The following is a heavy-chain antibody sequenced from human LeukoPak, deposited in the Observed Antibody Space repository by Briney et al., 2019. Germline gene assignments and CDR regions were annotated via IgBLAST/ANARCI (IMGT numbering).Heavy chain of an antibody. Sequence: ASVKVSCKASGYTFNNYGISWVRQAPGQGLEWMGWVTSHNGDTNYAQKFQDRVTMTTDTSTSTAYMELRSLRSDDTAVYYCAREGLGIGYFDYWGQGTLATVSS. CDR1: GYTFNNYG. V-gene: IGHV1-18*01. D-gene: IGHD7-27*01. J-gene: IGHJ4*02. CDR2: VTSHNGDT. CDR3: AREGLGIGYFDY.